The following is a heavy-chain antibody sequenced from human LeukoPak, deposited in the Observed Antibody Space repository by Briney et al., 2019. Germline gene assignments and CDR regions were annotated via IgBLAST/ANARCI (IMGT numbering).Heavy chain of an antibody. CDR2: ISTSSSYI. D-gene: IGHD3-22*01. Sequence: TGGSLRLSCAASGFTFSRYNMNWVRQAPGKGLEWVSSISTSSSYIYNADSVKGRFTISRDNAKKSLYLQMNSLRADDTAVYYCARCVESTMTGCPFDIWGQGTMVTVSS. V-gene: IGHV3-21*01. J-gene: IGHJ3*02. CDR3: ARCVESTMTGCPFDI. CDR1: GFTFSRYN.